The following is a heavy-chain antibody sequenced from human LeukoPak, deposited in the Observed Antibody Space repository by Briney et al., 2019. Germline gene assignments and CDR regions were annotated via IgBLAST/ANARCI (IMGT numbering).Heavy chain of an antibody. J-gene: IGHJ4*02. CDR3: ARGPHHNHYYGSGRQQDY. CDR2: INPNSGGT. D-gene: IGHD3-10*01. V-gene: IGHV1-2*02. Sequence: ASVKVSCKASGYTFTGYYMHWVRQAPGQGLEWMGWINPNSGGTSYAQKFQGRVTMTRDTSTSTVYMELSSLRSEDTAVYYCARGPHHNHYYGSGRQQDYWGQGTLVTVSS. CDR1: GYTFTGYY.